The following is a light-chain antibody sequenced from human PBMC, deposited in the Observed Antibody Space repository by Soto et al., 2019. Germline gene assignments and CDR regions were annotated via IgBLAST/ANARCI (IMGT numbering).Light chain of an antibody. V-gene: IGKV1-5*01. CDR2: DVS. J-gene: IGKJ1*01. CDR3: QQYDNSRT. Sequence: DVQMTQSPSTLSASVGDRVTITCRASQSIGTWLAWYHQKPGGDPRLLIYDVSNLESGVPSRFSGSGSGPEFTLTISSLQPEDFGIYYCQQYDNSRTFGQGTKVDIK. CDR1: QSIGTW.